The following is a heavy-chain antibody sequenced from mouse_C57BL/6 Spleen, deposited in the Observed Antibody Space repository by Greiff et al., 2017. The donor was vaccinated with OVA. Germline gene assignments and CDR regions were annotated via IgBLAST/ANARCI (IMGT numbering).Heavy chain of an antibody. CDR2: ISYDGSN. V-gene: IGHV3-6*01. CDR3: ARESNWDWYFDV. J-gene: IGHJ1*03. Sequence: EVKVEESGPGLVKPSQSLSLTCSVTGYSITSGYYWNWIRQFPGNKLEWMGYISYDGSNNYNPSLKNRISITRDTSKNQFFLKLNSVTTEDTATYYCARESNWDWYFDVGGTGTTVTVSS. D-gene: IGHD4-1*01. CDR1: GYSITSGYY.